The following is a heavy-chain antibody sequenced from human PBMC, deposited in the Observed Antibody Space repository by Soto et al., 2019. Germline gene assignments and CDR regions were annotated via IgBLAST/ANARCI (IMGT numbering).Heavy chain of an antibody. CDR2: IKSKTDGGTT. CDR1: DFTFSNAG. Sequence: GGSLRLSCAASDFTFSNAGMNWVRQAPGKGLEWVGRIKSKTDGGTTDYAAPVKGRFTISRDDSKNTLYLQMNSLKTEDTAVYYCTTDAWDYYGMDVWGQGTTVTVSS. D-gene: IGHD1-26*01. V-gene: IGHV3-15*07. J-gene: IGHJ6*02. CDR3: TTDAWDYYGMDV.